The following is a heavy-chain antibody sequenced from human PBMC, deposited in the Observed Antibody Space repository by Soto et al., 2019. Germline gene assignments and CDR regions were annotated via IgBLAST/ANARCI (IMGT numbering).Heavy chain of an antibody. V-gene: IGHV4-59*11. Sequence: SETLSLTCTVSGGSISGHYWSWNRQPPGKGLQYIGYISYSGSTNYNPSLKSRVTISVDTSNNQFSLRLSSVTAADTAVYYCARDVGLQHDTGYYDFWSGKNNWFDPWGQGILVTVSS. CDR2: ISYSGST. CDR1: GGSISGHY. D-gene: IGHD3-3*01. J-gene: IGHJ5*02. CDR3: ARDVGLQHDTGYYDFWSGKNNWFDP.